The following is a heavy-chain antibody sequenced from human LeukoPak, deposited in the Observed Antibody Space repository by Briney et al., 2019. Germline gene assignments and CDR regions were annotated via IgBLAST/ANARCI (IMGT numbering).Heavy chain of an antibody. J-gene: IGHJ4*02. CDR3: PREETIVVIREPPP. CDR2: INQYGNDK. CDR1: GFTFSNYW. Sequence: GGSLRLSCAASGFTFSNYWMSWVRQAPGKGLEWVAHINQYGNDKYYVDSVKGRFTISRDNAKNSLYLQMNSLRAEDTAIYYCPREETIVVIREPPPRGQGTLVTVSS. V-gene: IGHV3-7*01. D-gene: IGHD3-22*01.